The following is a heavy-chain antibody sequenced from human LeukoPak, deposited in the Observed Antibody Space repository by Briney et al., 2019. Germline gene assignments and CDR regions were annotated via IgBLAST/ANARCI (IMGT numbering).Heavy chain of an antibody. J-gene: IGHJ4*02. CDR2: INPSGGIT. CDR3: ARLPNQYSSYDY. V-gene: IGHV1-46*01. Sequence: ASVKVSCKASGYTFTTYHMHWVRQAPGQGLEWMGIINPSGGITSYAQKFQGRVTMTRDTSTSTVNMELSSLRSEDTAVYYCARLPNQYSSYDYWGQGTLVTVSS. CDR1: GYTFTTYH. D-gene: IGHD6-6*01.